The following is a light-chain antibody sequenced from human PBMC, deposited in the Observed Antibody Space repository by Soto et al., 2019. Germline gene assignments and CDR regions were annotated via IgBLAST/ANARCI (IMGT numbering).Light chain of an antibody. V-gene: IGKV3-20*01. Sequence: EIVLTQSPGTLSLSPGERATLSCRASQSIRSHYLAWYQQKPGQAPRLLISGAHNRAPGIPDRFSGSESGTDFTLTVSRLEPEDFGVYCCLQFGSTPSTFGQGTRLEIK. CDR2: GAH. CDR3: LQFGSTPST. J-gene: IGKJ5*01. CDR1: QSIRSHY.